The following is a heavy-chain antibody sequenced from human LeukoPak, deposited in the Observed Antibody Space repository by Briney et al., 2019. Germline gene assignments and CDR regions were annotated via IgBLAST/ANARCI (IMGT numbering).Heavy chain of an antibody. D-gene: IGHD6-19*01. CDR1: GFTFSNYN. Sequence: GGSLRLSCAASGFTFSNYNMNWVRQAPGKGLGWVSYISSSGSTTYYADSVKGRFTISRDNAKNSLYLQMNSLRAEDTAVYYCARTVAAYARVDYWGQGTLVTVSS. CDR2: ISSSGSTT. J-gene: IGHJ4*02. V-gene: IGHV3-48*04. CDR3: ARTVAAYARVDY.